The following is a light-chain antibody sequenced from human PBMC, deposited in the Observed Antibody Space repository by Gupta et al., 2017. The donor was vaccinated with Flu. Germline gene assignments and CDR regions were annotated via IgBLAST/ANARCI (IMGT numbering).Light chain of an antibody. V-gene: IGLV3-1*01. Sequence: QPPSVSVSPGQTATITCSGATLGDRYACWYQQKPGQSPVLVIYQDNKRPSGIPERFSGSNSGNTATLTISATQAMDEADYYCQAWDINTGVFGTGTTVTVL. J-gene: IGLJ1*01. CDR1: TLGDRY. CDR3: QAWDINTGV. CDR2: QDN.